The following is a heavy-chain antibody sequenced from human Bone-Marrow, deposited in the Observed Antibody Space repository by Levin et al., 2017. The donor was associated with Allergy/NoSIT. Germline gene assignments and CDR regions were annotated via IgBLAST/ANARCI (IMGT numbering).Heavy chain of an antibody. J-gene: IGHJ4*02. CDR3: TTGGANCVEGTGYSWSYFDF. CDR2: IKTKIDGGTP. Sequence: GGSLRLSCAGSGFTFTNAWMNWVRQAPGKGLEWVGHIKTKIDGGTPDYGAPGKGRFTISRDDSKNILYLQMNSLKTEDTAVYYCTTGGANCVEGTGYSWSYFDFWGQGALVTVSS. D-gene: IGHD2-21*01. V-gene: IGHV3-15*07. CDR1: GFTFTNAW.